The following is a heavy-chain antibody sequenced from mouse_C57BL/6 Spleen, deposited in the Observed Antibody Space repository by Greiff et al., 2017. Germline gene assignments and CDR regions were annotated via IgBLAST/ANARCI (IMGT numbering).Heavy chain of an antibody. Sequence: EVNVVESEGGLVQPGSSMKLSCTASGFTFSDYYMAWVRQVPEKGLEWVANINYDGSSTYYLDSLKSRFIISRDNAKNILYLQMSSLKSEDTATYYCARVLRPYAMDYWGQGTSVTVSS. D-gene: IGHD1-1*01. CDR2: INYDGSST. V-gene: IGHV5-16*01. J-gene: IGHJ4*01. CDR3: ARVLRPYAMDY. CDR1: GFTFSDYY.